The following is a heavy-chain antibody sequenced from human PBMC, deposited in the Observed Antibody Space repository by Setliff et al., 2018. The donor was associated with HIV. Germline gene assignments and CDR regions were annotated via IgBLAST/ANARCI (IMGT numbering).Heavy chain of an antibody. CDR2: IYHSGST. V-gene: IGHV4-38-2*01. Sequence: PSETLSLTCAVSGYSISSGYDWGWIRQPPGKGLGWIGSIYHSGSTYYNPSLKSRVTISVDTSKNQFSLKLSSVTAADTAVSYCARPGGGNDSWGQGTLVTVSS. D-gene: IGHD3-16*01. J-gene: IGHJ4*02. CDR3: ARPGGGNDS. CDR1: GYSISSGYD.